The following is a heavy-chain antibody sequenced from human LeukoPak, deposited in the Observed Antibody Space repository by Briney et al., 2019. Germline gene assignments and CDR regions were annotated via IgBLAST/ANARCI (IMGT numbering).Heavy chain of an antibody. V-gene: IGHV1-18*01. D-gene: IGHD3-16*02. CDR1: GYTFTAYG. Sequence: WASVKVSCKASGYTFTAYGFIWVRQAPGQGLEWMGWISAYNGNTNYTQKLQGRVTMTTDTSTSTAYMELRSLRSDDTVVYYCARSARYWGQGTLVTVSS. J-gene: IGHJ4*02. CDR3: ARSARY. CDR2: ISAYNGNT.